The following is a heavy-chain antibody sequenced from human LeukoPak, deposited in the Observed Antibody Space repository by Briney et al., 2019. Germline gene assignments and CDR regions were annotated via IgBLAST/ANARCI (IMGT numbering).Heavy chain of an antibody. D-gene: IGHD6-19*01. J-gene: IGHJ4*02. CDR2: ISWNSGSI. CDR3: VRDSSGSY. Sequence: PGGSLRLSCAASGFTFDDHAMHWVRQAPGKGLEWVSGISWNSGSIGYADSVKGRFTISRDNAENSLYLQMNSLRAEDTAVYYCVRDSSGSYWGQGTLVTVSS. V-gene: IGHV3-9*01. CDR1: GFTFDDHA.